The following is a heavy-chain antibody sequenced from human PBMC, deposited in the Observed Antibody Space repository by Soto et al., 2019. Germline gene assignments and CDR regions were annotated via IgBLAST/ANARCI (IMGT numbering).Heavy chain of an antibody. J-gene: IGHJ4*02. CDR3: ARDPSHSYYTLFYYFDY. Sequence: SGGSLRLSCAASGFTFSSYAMHWVRQAPGKGLEWVSAISGSGSNTYYADSVKGRFTISRDDSKSTLYLQMNSLRAEDTAVYYCARDPSHSYYTLFYYFDYWGQGTLVNVSS. D-gene: IGHD1-26*01. CDR2: ISGSGSNT. CDR1: GFTFSSYA. V-gene: IGHV3-23*01.